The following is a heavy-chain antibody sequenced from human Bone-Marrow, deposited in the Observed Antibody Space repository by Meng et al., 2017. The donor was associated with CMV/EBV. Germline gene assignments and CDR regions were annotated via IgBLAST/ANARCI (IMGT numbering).Heavy chain of an antibody. CDR1: GGSISSSSYY. CDR2: VYYSGST. Sequence: GSLRLSCTVSGGSISSSSYYWGWIRQPPGKGLECIGSVYYSGSTYYNPSLKSRVTISVDTSKNQFSLKLSSVTAADTAVYYCATQSDNYYVIDVWGQGTTVTVSS. J-gene: IGHJ6*02. CDR3: ATQSDNYYVIDV. V-gene: IGHV4-39*07.